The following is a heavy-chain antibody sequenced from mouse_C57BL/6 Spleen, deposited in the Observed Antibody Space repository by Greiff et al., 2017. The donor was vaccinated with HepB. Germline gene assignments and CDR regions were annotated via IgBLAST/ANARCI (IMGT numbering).Heavy chain of an antibody. CDR1: GFTFSSYA. V-gene: IGHV5-9-1*02. D-gene: IGHD1-1*01. J-gene: IGHJ3*01. CDR2: ISSGGDYI. Sequence: EVQVVESGEGLVKPGGSLKLSCAASGFTFSSYAMSWVRQTPEKRLEWVAYISSGGDYIYYADTVKGRFTISRDNARNTLYLQMSSLKSEDTAMYYFTRDEAHDYGSSAWFAYWGQGTLVTVSA. CDR3: TRDEAHDYGSSAWFAY.